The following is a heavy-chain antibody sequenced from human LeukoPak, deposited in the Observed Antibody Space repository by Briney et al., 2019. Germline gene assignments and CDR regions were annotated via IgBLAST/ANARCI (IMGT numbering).Heavy chain of an antibody. V-gene: IGHV4-39*01. D-gene: IGHD1-26*01. CDR3: ARRVYSGSYNWYFDL. CDR1: GGXISTSTYY. Sequence: SETLSLTCTVSGGXISTSTYYWGWIRQPPGKGLEWHGSISYSGSTYNNPSLKSRVTISVDTSKNQFSLKLSSVTAPDTAVYHCARRVYSGSYNWYFDLWGRGTLVTVSS. CDR2: ISYSGST. J-gene: IGHJ2*01.